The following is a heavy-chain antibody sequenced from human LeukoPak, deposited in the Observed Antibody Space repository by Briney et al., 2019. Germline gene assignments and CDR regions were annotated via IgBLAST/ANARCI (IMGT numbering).Heavy chain of an antibody. CDR3: AGAVRYFDWLHAFDI. CDR2: ISSSSSTI. J-gene: IGHJ3*02. V-gene: IGHV3-48*01. Sequence: GGSLRLSCAASGFTFSSYSMNWVRQAPGKGLEWVSYISSSSSTIYYADSVKGRFTISRDNAKNSLYLQMNSLRAEDTAVYYCAGAVRYFDWLHAFDIWGQGTMVTVSS. D-gene: IGHD3-9*01. CDR1: GFTFSSYS.